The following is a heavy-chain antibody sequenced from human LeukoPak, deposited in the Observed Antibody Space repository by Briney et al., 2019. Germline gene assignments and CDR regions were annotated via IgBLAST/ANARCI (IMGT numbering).Heavy chain of an antibody. CDR2: INHSGST. CDR1: GGSFSGYY. J-gene: IGHJ4*02. Sequence: KTSETLSLTCAVYGGSFSGYYWSWIRQPPGKGLEWIGEINHSGSTNYNPSLKSRVTISVDTSKNQFSLKLSSVTAADTAVYYCARVLRGYSYGPLGYWGQGTLVTVSS. D-gene: IGHD5-18*01. V-gene: IGHV4-34*01. CDR3: ARVLRGYSYGPLGY.